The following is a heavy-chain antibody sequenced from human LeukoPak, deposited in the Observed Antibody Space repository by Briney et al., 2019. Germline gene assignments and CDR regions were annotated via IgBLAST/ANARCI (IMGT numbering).Heavy chain of an antibody. J-gene: IGHJ3*02. V-gene: IGHV4-59*08. CDR3: ARGYYDSVHGAFDI. D-gene: IGHD3-22*01. Sequence: PSETLSLTCTVSGGSISRYYWSWIRQPPGKGLEWIGYIYYSGSTKYNPSLKSRVIISVDTSNNQFSLRLSSVTAADTAVYYCARGYYDSVHGAFDIWGQGTMVTVSS. CDR2: IYYSGST. CDR1: GGSISRYY.